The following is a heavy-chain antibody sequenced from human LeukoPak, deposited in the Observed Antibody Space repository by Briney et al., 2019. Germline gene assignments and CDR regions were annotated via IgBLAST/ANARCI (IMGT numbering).Heavy chain of an antibody. CDR3: ARDRYSSSWYELDY. J-gene: IGHJ4*02. Sequence: GGSLRLSCAASGFTFSSYWMSWVRQAPGKGLEWVANIKQDGSEKYYVDSEKGRFTISRDNAKNSLYLQMNSLRAEDTAVYYCARDRYSSSWYELDYWGQGTLVTVSS. V-gene: IGHV3-7*05. D-gene: IGHD6-13*01. CDR2: IKQDGSEK. CDR1: GFTFSSYW.